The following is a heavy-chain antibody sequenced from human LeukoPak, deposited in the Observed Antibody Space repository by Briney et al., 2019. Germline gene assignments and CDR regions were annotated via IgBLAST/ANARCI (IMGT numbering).Heavy chain of an antibody. Sequence: PSETLSLTCTVSGGSISSSSYYWGWIRQPPGKGLEWIWSIYYSGSTYYNPSLKSRVTISVDTSKNQFSLNLTSVTAADTAVYYCARPYRSAWFGPFDLWGQRTMVTVSS. CDR3: ARPYRSAWFGPFDL. CDR2: IYYSGST. D-gene: IGHD6-19*01. J-gene: IGHJ3*01. V-gene: IGHV4-39*07. CDR1: GGSISSSSYY.